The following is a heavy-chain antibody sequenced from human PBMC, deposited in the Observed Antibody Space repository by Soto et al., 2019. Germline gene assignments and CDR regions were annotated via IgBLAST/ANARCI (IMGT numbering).Heavy chain of an antibody. V-gene: IGHV4-30-4*01. Sequence: SETLSLTCTVSGGSSSSGDYYWSWIRQPPGKGLEWIGYIYYSGSTYYNPSLKSRVTISVDTSKNQFSLKLSSVTAADTAVYYCASRSGYYYDSSGYYPPYYWGQGTLVTVSS. CDR2: IYYSGST. CDR1: GGSSSSGDYY. CDR3: ASRSGYYYDSSGYYPPYY. J-gene: IGHJ4*02. D-gene: IGHD3-22*01.